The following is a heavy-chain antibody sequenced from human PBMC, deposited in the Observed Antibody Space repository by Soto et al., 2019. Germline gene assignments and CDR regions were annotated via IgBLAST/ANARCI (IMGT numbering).Heavy chain of an antibody. Sequence: GGSLRLSCAASGFTFSNAWMRWVRQAPGKGLEWVGRIKSKTDGGTTDYAAPVKGRFTISRDDSKNTLYLQMNSLKTEDTAVYYCTTDLYCGGGCNEYFQHWGQGTLVTVSS. CDR2: IKSKTDGGTT. CDR1: GFTFSNAW. CDR3: TTDLYCGGGCNEYFQH. V-gene: IGHV3-15*01. D-gene: IGHD2-21*02. J-gene: IGHJ1*01.